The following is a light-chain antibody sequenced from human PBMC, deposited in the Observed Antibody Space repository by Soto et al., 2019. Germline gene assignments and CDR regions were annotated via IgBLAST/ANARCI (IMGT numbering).Light chain of an antibody. CDR1: QSIRHY. J-gene: IGKJ1*01. V-gene: IGKV1-5*01. Sequence: DIQMTQSPPTLSASVGDRVTITCRASQSIRHYLAWYQQMPGKAPNLLLYGASTLQSGVPSRFSGSGSGTEFTLTISSLQPDDFGTYFCQHHNSYSQTFGQGTKVEIK. CDR3: QHHNSYSQT. CDR2: GAS.